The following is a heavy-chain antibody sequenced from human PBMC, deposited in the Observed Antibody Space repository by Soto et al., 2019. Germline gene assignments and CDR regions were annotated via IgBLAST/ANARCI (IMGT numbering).Heavy chain of an antibody. CDR2: IYYSGST. CDR1: GGSVSSGSYY. V-gene: IGHV4-61*01. Sequence: QVQLQESGPGLVKPSETLSLTCTVSGGSVSSGSYYWSWIRQPPGKGLEWIGYIYYSGSTNYNPSLKSRVTISXXPXKSXFSLKLSSVTAADTAVYYCARESYCISTSCYDPDYWGQGTLVTVSS. D-gene: IGHD2-2*01. CDR3: ARESYCISTSCYDPDY. J-gene: IGHJ4*02.